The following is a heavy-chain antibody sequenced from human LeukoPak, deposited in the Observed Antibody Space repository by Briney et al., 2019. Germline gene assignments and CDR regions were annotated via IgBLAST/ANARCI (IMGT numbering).Heavy chain of an antibody. CDR2: IHVGDSDT. V-gene: IGHV5-51*01. D-gene: IGHD3-16*01. CDR1: GYTFTGYW. CDR3: ARGRLITYFDY. J-gene: IGHJ4*02. Sequence: GESLKISCKGSGYTFTGYWIGWVRQMPGKGLEWMGMIHVGDSDTRYSPSFQGQVTISADKSISTAYLQWSSLKASDTAMYYCARGRLITYFDYWGQGTLVAVSS.